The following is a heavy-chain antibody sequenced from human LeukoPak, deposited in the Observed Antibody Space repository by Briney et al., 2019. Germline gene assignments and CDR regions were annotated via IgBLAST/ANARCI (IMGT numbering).Heavy chain of an antibody. CDR1: GFTFSSYA. D-gene: IGHD1-26*01. Sequence: GGSLRLSCAASGFTFSSYAMSWVRQAPGKGLEWVSAISGSGGSTYYADSVKGRFTISRDNSKNTLYLQMNSLRADDTAVYYCAKDPYSGSYYDYWGQGTLVTVSS. CDR3: AKDPYSGSYYDY. CDR2: ISGSGGST. V-gene: IGHV3-23*01. J-gene: IGHJ4*02.